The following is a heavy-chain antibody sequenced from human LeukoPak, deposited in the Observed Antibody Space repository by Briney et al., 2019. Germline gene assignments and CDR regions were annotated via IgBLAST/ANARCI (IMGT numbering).Heavy chain of an antibody. J-gene: IGHJ1*01. CDR1: GFTFSSYG. D-gene: IGHD2-21*02. V-gene: IGHV3-33*01. CDR2: IWYDGSNK. CDR3: ARAYCGGDCYSGLWSFQH. Sequence: GRSLRLSCAASGFTFSSYGMHWVRQAPGKGLEWVAVIWYDGSNKYYADSVKGRFTISRDNSKNTLYLQMNSLRAEDMAVYYCARAYCGGDCYSGLWSFQHRGQGTLVTVSS.